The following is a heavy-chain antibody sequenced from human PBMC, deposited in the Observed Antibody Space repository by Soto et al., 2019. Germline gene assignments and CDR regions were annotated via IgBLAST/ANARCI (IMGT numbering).Heavy chain of an antibody. CDR3: ARKYGRDYYGSGSYYTKGHFDY. CDR1: GGSFSGYY. CDR2: INHSGST. J-gene: IGHJ4*02. D-gene: IGHD3-10*01. V-gene: IGHV4-34*01. Sequence: SETLSLTCAVYGGSFSGYYWSWIRQPPGKGLEWIGEINHSGSTNYNPSLKSRVTISVDTSKNQFSLKLSSVTAADTAVYYCARKYGRDYYGSGSYYTKGHFDYWGQGTLVTVSS.